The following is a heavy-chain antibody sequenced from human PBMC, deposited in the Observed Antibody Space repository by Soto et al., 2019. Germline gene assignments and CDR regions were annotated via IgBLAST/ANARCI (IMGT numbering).Heavy chain of an antibody. J-gene: IGHJ3*02. CDR1: GFTFSSYS. Sequence: SLRPSCAASGFTFSSYSMNWVRQAPGKGLEWVSSISSSSSYIYYADSVKGRFTISRDNAKTSLYLQMNSLRAEDTAVYYCSAYIRMWLPVEPNDAFDIWGQGTMVTVSS. V-gene: IGHV3-21*01. CDR2: ISSSSSYI. CDR3: SAYIRMWLPVEPNDAFDI. D-gene: IGHD3-16*01.